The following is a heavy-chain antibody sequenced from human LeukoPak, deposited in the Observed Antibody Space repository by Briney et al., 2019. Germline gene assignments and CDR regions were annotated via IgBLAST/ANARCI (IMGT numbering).Heavy chain of an antibody. Sequence: SETLSLTCTVSGGSIDSYYWSWIRQPPGKGLEWIGYIYYSGNTNYNPSLKSRVSISIDTSKNQLSLQLSSVTAADTAVYYCARDRDSSGLRDFDLWGRGTLVTVSA. CDR2: IYYSGNT. CDR3: ARDRDSSGLRDFDL. CDR1: GGSIDSYY. D-gene: IGHD3-22*01. V-gene: IGHV4-59*01. J-gene: IGHJ2*01.